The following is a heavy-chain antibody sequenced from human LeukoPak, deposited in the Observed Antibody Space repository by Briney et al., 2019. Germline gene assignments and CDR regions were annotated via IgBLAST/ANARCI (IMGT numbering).Heavy chain of an antibody. CDR1: GFSVSSNY. J-gene: IGHJ4*02. V-gene: IGHV3-53*01. CDR2: ISNDGDT. D-gene: IGHD6-19*01. CDR3: AGDKTTGGWYEFDY. Sequence: GCSLRLSCAASGFSVSSNYMSWVRQGPGKALECVSVISNDGDTYYADSVKGRFTISSDTSKNTVSLQMHSLRAEDTAVYYRAGDKTTGGWYEFDYWGQGTLVTVSS.